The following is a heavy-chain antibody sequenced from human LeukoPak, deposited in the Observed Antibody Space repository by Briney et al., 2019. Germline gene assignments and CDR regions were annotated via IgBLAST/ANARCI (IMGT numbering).Heavy chain of an antibody. Sequence: SETLSLTCAVYGVSFSGYYWSWIRQPPGKGLEWIGEINHSGSTNYNPSLKSRVTISVDTSKNQFSLKLSSVTAADTAVYYCARECSSTSCQLPLYYYGMDVWGQGTTVTVSS. CDR2: INHSGST. V-gene: IGHV4-34*01. CDR3: ARECSSTSCQLPLYYYGMDV. CDR1: GVSFSGYY. J-gene: IGHJ6*02. D-gene: IGHD2-2*01.